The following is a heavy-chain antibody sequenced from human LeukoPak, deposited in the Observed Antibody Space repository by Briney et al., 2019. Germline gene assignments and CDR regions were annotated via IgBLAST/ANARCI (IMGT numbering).Heavy chain of an antibody. J-gene: IGHJ4*02. D-gene: IGHD3-10*01. CDR2: IKQDGSEK. CDR3: ARDLTIRVPGVIIYFDY. Sequence: PGGSLRLSCAPSGFTFSSYWMSWVRQAPGNGLEWVANIKQDGSEKYHVDSVKGRFTISSDNAKTSLYLQMNSLRAEDTAVYYCARDLTIRVPGVIIYFDYWGQGTLVTVSS. CDR1: GFTFSSYW. V-gene: IGHV3-7*03.